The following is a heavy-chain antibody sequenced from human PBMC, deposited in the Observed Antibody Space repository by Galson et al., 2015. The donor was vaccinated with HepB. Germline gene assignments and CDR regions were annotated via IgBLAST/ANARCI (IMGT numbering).Heavy chain of an antibody. Sequence: SLRHSCAASGFTFGDYYMMWIRQAPGKGLEWVAYISSDSSYIEYADSVKDRFTVSRDNADNSLYLQMNRLRVEETAVYYCSRASSSWSFYYGLDVWGQGTTVTVSS. V-gene: IGHV3-11*06. CDR1: GFTFGDYY. J-gene: IGHJ6*02. CDR2: ISSDSSYI. D-gene: IGHD6-13*01. CDR3: SRASSSWSFYYGLDV.